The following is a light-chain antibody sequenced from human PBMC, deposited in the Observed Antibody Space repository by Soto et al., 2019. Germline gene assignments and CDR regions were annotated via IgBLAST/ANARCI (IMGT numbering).Light chain of an antibody. V-gene: IGKV1-5*01. Sequence: VQMTPSPSTLSASLGGRVTITCRASQSISSWLAWYQQKPGKAPKLLIYDASSLESGVPSRFSGSGSGTEFTLTISSLQPDDFATYYCQQYNSFSGTFGQGTKVDIK. J-gene: IGKJ1*01. CDR2: DAS. CDR3: QQYNSFSGT. CDR1: QSISSW.